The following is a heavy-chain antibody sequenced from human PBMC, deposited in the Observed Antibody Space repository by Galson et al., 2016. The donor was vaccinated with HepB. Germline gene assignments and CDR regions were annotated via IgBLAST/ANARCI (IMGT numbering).Heavy chain of an antibody. CDR3: ARDQGFGEDN. Sequence: SVNVSCKASGYTFTSYYMHWVRQAPGQGPEWMGIIYPSGGTTTYAQKFQGRVTMTWDTSTSTVHMELRSMGSEDTAIYYCARDQGFGEDNWGQGTLVTVSS. CDR2: IYPSGGTT. CDR1: GYTFTSYY. J-gene: IGHJ4*02. V-gene: IGHV1-46*01. D-gene: IGHD3-10*01.